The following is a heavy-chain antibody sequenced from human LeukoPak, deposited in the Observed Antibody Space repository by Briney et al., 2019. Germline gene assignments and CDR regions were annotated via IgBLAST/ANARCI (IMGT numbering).Heavy chain of an antibody. CDR3: AREVARSGSYFDY. D-gene: IGHD1-26*01. V-gene: IGHV1-2*06. CDR2: ISPGSGGT. Sequence: ASVKVSCKASGYTFTDSFMYWVRQAPGQGLEWMGRISPGSGGTASAQKFQGRVTMTRDTSSSTAYMELSSLTSDDTAIYYCAREVARSGSYFDYWGQGTLISVSS. CDR1: GYTFTDSF. J-gene: IGHJ4*02.